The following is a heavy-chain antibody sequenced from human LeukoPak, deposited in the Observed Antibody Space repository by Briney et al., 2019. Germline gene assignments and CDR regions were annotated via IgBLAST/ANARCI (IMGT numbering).Heavy chain of an antibody. CDR3: ARLPRATVSFDY. D-gene: IGHD4-17*01. CDR1: GGSFSGYY. V-gene: IGHV4-34*01. J-gene: IGHJ4*02. Sequence: SETLSLTCAVYGGSFSGYYWSWIRQPPGKGLEWIGEINHSGSTNYNPSLKSRVTISVDKSKNQFSLKLSSVTAADTAVYYCARLPRATVSFDYWGQGTLVTVSS. CDR2: INHSGST.